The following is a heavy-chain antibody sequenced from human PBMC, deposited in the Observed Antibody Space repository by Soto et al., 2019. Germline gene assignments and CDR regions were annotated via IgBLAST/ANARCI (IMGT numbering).Heavy chain of an antibody. J-gene: IGHJ4*02. V-gene: IGHV3-23*01. Sequence: GRALRLSSAASGFTFSSHAMGWLRQAPGTGPEWVAFVDGSGSDTSYADSVKGRFTISRDKSDNSLYLHMNSLRAEDTGRYFCAKEIFAAAYAATSDFDLWGQGTLVTVS. CDR1: GFTFSSHA. D-gene: IGHD2-8*01. CDR3: AKEIFAAAYAATSDFDL. CDR2: VDGSGSDT.